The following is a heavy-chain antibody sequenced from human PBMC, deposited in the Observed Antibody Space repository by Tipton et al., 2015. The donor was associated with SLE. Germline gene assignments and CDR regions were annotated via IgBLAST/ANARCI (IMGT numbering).Heavy chain of an antibody. V-gene: IGHV4-34*01. CDR2: INHSGST. CDR1: GGSFSGYY. CDR3: ARGPYSSSWTY. Sequence: TLSLTCAVYGGSFSGYYWNWIRQPPGKGLEWIGEINHSGSTNYNPSLKSRVTISVDTSKNQFSLKLNSVTAADTAVYYCARGPYSSSWTYWGQGTLVTVSS. D-gene: IGHD6-13*01. J-gene: IGHJ4*02.